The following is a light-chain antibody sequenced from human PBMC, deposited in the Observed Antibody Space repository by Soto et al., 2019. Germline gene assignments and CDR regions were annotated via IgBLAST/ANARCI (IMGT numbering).Light chain of an antibody. CDR1: RSNIGAGFD. CDR3: PSYDSSLSAYV. Sequence: QSVLTQPPSVSGAPGQRVTISCTGRRSNIGAGFDVHWYQQLPGTAPKLLIYDNSNRPSGVPDRFSGSKSGTSASLAITGLQAEDEADYYCPSYDSSLSAYVFGTGTKLTVL. V-gene: IGLV1-40*01. J-gene: IGLJ1*01. CDR2: DNS.